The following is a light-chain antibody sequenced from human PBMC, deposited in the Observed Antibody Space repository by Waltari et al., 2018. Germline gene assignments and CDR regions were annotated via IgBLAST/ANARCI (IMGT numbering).Light chain of an antibody. CDR2: DAS. CDR3: QQRYRWVT. J-gene: IGKJ5*01. CDR1: QSVNTY. V-gene: IGKV3-11*01. Sequence: EIVLTQSPATQSLSPGERATLSCRARQSVNTYVAWYQHKPGQAPRLLIYDASNRATDIPARFGGSGSGTDFTLTISSLEPEDFAIYYCQQRYRWVTFGQGTRLEIK.